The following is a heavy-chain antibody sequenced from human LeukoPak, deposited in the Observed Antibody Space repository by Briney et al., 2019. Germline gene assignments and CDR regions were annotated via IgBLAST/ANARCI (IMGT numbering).Heavy chain of an antibody. V-gene: IGHV4-30-4*02. CDR2: IYYSGST. J-gene: IGHJ4*02. CDR3: ARDTDGTATFDY. Sequence: SETLSLTCTVSGGSISSGDYYWSWIRQPPGKGLEWIGYIYYSGSTYYNPSLKSRVTISVDTSKNQFSLKLSSVTAADTAVYYCARDTDGTATFDYWGQGTLVTVSS. D-gene: IGHD5-18*01. CDR1: GGSISSGDYY.